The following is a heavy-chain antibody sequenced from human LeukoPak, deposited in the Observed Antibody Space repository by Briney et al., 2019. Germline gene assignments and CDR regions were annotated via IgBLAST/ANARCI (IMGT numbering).Heavy chain of an antibody. D-gene: IGHD1-26*01. CDR3: ARGLGKKGTDY. Sequence: GGSLRLSCAASGFTFSSYGMHWVRQAPGKGLEWVAVISYDGSNKYYADSVKGRFTISRDNSKNTLYLQMNSLRAEDTAVYYCARGLGKKGTDYWGQGTLVTVSS. CDR2: ISYDGSNK. J-gene: IGHJ4*02. V-gene: IGHV3-30*03. CDR1: GFTFSSYG.